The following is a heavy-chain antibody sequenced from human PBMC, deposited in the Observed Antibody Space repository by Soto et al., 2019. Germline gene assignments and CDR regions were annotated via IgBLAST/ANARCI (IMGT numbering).Heavy chain of an antibody. CDR1: GGTFSSYA. V-gene: IGHV1-69*13. Sequence: GASVKVSCKASGGTFSSYAISWVRQAPGQGLEWMGGIIPIFGTANYAQKFQGRVTITADESTSTAYMELSSLRSEDTAVYYCASGCVDCGGYNAYWRQGTLVTVSS. J-gene: IGHJ4*02. CDR3: ASGCVDCGGYNAY. D-gene: IGHD2-21*01. CDR2: IIPIFGTA.